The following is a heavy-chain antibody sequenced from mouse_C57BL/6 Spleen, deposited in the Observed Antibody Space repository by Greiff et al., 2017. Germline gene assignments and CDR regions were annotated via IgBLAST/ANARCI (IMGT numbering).Heavy chain of an antibody. J-gene: IGHJ2*01. CDR2: IDPSDSYT. V-gene: IGHV1-69*01. Sequence: QVQLQQPGAELVMPGASVKLSCKASGYTFTSYWMHWVKQRPGQGLEWIGEIDPSDSYTNYNQKFKGKSTLTVDKSSSTSYMQLSSLTSEDSAVYYFARFITTVPFNYFDYWGQGTTLTVSS. D-gene: IGHD1-2*01. CDR1: GYTFTSYW. CDR3: ARFITTVPFNYFDY.